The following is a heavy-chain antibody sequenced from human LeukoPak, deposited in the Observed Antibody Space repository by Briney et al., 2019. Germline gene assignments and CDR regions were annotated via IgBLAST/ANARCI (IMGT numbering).Heavy chain of an antibody. CDR3: VSRAYCGGNCPSHFDY. D-gene: IGHD2-21*02. J-gene: IGHJ4*02. CDR2: IKQDGSEQ. CDR1: GLIFSKNW. V-gene: IGHV3-7*03. Sequence: PGGSLRLSCAASGLIFSKNWMSWVRQAPGKGLEWVANIKQDGSEQYYVDSVRGRFITSRDNAKNTLFLQMNSLRSEDTAVYYCVSRAYCGGNCPSHFDYWGRGTLVTVSS.